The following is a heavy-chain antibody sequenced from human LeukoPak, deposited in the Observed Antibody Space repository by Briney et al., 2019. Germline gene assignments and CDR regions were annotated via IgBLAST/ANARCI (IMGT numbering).Heavy chain of an antibody. CDR1: GGSFSGYY. D-gene: IGHD1-26*01. J-gene: IGHJ3*02. Sequence: SETLSLTCAVYGGSFSGYYWSWIRQPPGKGLEWIGEINHSGSTNYNPSLKSRDTISVDTSKNQFSLKLSSVTAADTAVYYCANVKRGIVAASDAFDIWGQGTMVTVSS. V-gene: IGHV4-34*01. CDR2: INHSGST. CDR3: ANVKRGIVAASDAFDI.